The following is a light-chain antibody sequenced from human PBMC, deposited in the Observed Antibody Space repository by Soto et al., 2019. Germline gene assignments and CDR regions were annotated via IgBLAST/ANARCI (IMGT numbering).Light chain of an antibody. J-gene: IGKJ2*01. V-gene: IGKV3-20*01. CDR3: QQYGTSLYT. Sequence: DIVLTQSPGTLSLSPGDRATLSCRASQIISSTYLGWYQQKPGQAPRLLIYGASSRATGIPDRFSGSGSGTDFTLTISRLEPEDFAVYYCQQYGTSLYTFGQGTKLEIK. CDR2: GAS. CDR1: QIISSTY.